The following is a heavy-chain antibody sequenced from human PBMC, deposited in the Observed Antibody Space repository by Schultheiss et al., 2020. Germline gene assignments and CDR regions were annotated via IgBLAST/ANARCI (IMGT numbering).Heavy chain of an antibody. V-gene: IGHV4-31*03. CDR2: INYSGST. Sequence: SETLSLTCTVSGCSISSGGYYWSWIRQHPGKGLEWIGYINYSGSTYYNPSLKSRVTISVDTSKNQFSLKLSSVTAADTAVYYCARFSRYSSGWYGLYGYWGQGTLVTVSS. CDR1: GCSISSGGYY. D-gene: IGHD6-19*01. J-gene: IGHJ4*02. CDR3: ARFSRYSSGWYGLYGY.